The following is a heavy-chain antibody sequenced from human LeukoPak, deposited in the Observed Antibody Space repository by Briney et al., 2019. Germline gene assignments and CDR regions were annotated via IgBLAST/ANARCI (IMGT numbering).Heavy chain of an antibody. V-gene: IGHV3-48*01. Sequence: PGGSLSLSCAASGFIFTDYSINWVRQAPGKGLEWISYIDKTSSNIYYADSVKGRFIISRDNVKNSLYLQMNSLRAEDTAVYYCARESYWGSSAKGFDYWGQGTLVTVSS. D-gene: IGHD7-27*01. CDR1: GFIFTDYS. CDR3: ARESYWGSSAKGFDY. CDR2: IDKTSSNI. J-gene: IGHJ4*02.